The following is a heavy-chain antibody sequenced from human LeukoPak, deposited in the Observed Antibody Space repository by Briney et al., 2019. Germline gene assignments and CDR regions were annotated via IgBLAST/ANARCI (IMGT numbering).Heavy chain of an antibody. D-gene: IGHD6-19*01. CDR1: GFTFKNYA. V-gene: IGHV3-30*18. J-gene: IGHJ3*02. Sequence: GGSLRLSCAVSGFTFKNYAMSWIRQAPGKGLEWVAVISYDGSNKYYADSVKGRFTISRDNSKNTLFLEMNSLRAEDTAVYYCAKALTSGWYLDAFNIWGQGTMVTVSS. CDR2: ISYDGSNK. CDR3: AKALTSGWYLDAFNI.